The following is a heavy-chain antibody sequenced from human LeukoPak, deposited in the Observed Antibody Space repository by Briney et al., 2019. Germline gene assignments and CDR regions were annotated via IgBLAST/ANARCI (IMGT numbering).Heavy chain of an antibody. CDR2: INTNTGNP. V-gene: IGHV7-4-1*02. D-gene: IGHD5-12*01. Sequence: ASVKVSCKASGYTFTSYAMNWMRQAPGQGLEWMGWINTNTGNPTYVQGFTGRFVFSLDTSVSTAYLQISSLKAEDTAVYYCARVGGVATMHRLQFDYWGQGTLVTVSS. CDR1: GYTFTSYA. CDR3: ARVGGVATMHRLQFDY. J-gene: IGHJ4*02.